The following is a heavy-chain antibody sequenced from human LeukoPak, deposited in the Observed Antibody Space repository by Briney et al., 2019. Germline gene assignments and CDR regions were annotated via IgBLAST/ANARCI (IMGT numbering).Heavy chain of an antibody. CDR2: IYYSGST. CDR3: ASAEFGY. CDR1: GGSISSYY. J-gene: IGHJ4*02. V-gene: IGHV4-59*01. Sequence: SETLSLTCTVSGGSISSYYWSWIRQPPGKGLEWIGYIYYSGSTNYNPSLKSRVTISVDTSKNQFSLKLSSVTAADTAVYYCASAEFGYWGQGTLVTVSS.